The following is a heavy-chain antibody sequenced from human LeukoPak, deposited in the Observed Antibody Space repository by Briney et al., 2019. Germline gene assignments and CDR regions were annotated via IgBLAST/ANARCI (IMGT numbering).Heavy chain of an antibody. J-gene: IGHJ6*02. CDR1: GFTFDDYG. V-gene: IGHV3-20*04. CDR2: INWNGGST. CDR3: AREGGRKQDYYYGMDV. D-gene: IGHD1-26*01. Sequence: GGSLRLSCAASGFTFDDYGMSWVRQAPGKGLEWVSGINWNGGSTGYADSVKGRFTTSRDNAKNSLYLQMNSLRAEDTAVYYCAREGGRKQDYYYGMDVWGQGTTVTVSS.